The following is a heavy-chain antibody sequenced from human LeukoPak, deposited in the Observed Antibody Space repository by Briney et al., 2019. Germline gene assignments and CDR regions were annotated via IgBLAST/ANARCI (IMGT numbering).Heavy chain of an antibody. D-gene: IGHD6-19*01. CDR1: GGTFSSYA. V-gene: IGHV1-69*05. J-gene: IGHJ4*02. CDR2: IIPIFGTA. CDR3: ARATRQWLVDY. Sequence: SVKVSCKASGGTFSSYAISWVRQAPGQGLEWMGGIIPIFGTANYAQKLQGRVTMTTDTSTSTAYMELRSLRSDDTAVYYCARATRQWLVDYWGQGTLVTVSS.